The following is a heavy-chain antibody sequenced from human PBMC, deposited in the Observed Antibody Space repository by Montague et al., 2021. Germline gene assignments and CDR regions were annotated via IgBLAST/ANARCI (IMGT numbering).Heavy chain of an antibody. CDR3: ARSLYCRGGSCYSGFDP. V-gene: IGHV4-39*01. J-gene: IGHJ5*02. CDR1: SGSISSANYY. CDR2: IYYNGNT. D-gene: IGHD2-15*01. Sequence: SETLSLTCTVSSGSISSANYYWSWIRQPPGKGLEFIGYIYYNGNTNHNPSLKSRVSVSMDTSKNQLSLSLSSVTAADTAVYYCARSLYCRGGSCYSGFDPWGQGTLVTASS.